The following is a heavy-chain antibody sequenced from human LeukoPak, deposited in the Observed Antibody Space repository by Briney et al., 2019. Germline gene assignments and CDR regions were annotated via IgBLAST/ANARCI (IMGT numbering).Heavy chain of an antibody. Sequence: ASVKVSCKASGGTFSSYAISWVRQAPGQGLEWMGWMNPNSGNTGYAQKFQGRVTMTRNTSISTAYMELSSLRSEDTAVYYCARGPPRDYYGSGSYCYWGQGTLVTVSS. CDR1: GGTFSSYA. CDR2: MNPNSGNT. J-gene: IGHJ4*02. D-gene: IGHD3-10*01. CDR3: ARGPPRDYYGSGSYCY. V-gene: IGHV1-8*02.